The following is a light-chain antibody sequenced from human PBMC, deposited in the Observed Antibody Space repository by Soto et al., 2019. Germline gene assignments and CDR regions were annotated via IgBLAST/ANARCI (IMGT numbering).Light chain of an antibody. J-gene: IGKJ1*01. CDR1: QSIRTT. Sequence: EIVMTQSPGTLSVSPGERATLSCRASQSIRTTLAWYQLKPGQAPRLLIFDASTTATGIPARFSGTGSGTEFTLTISSLQSEDFAVYYCQQYDSRPHTFCQGTKVQIK. CDR3: QQYDSRPHT. V-gene: IGKV3-15*01. CDR2: DAS.